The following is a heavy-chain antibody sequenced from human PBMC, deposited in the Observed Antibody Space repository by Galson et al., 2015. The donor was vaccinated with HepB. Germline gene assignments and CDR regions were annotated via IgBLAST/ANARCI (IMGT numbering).Heavy chain of an antibody. CDR1: GFTFSSYA. CDR3: VNHDYYYMDV. J-gene: IGHJ6*03. Sequence: SLRLSCAASGFTFSSYAMHWVRQAPGKGLEYVSAISSNGGSTYYADSVKGRFTISRDNSKNTLYLQMSSLRAEDTAVYYCVNHDYYYMDVWGKGTTVTVSS. CDR2: ISSNGGST. V-gene: IGHV3-64D*06.